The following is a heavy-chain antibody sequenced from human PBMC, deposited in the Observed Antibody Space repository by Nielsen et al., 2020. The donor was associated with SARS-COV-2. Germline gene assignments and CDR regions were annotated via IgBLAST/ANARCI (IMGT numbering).Heavy chain of an antibody. J-gene: IGHJ4*02. CDR1: GYTFSDYY. D-gene: IGHD3-22*01. Sequence: GESLKISCEGSGYTFSDYYMNWVRQAPGKGLMWVARINSDGSRNAYADAVKGRFIMSRDNARDTLSLQMNSLSVEDTAVYYCVRVRDDGHYYDTGPFDYWGQGALVTVSS. V-gene: IGHV3-74*01. CDR3: VRVRDDGHYYDTGPFDY. CDR2: INSDGSRN.